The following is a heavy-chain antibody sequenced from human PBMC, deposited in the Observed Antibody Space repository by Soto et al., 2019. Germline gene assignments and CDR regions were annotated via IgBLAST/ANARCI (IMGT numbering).Heavy chain of an antibody. CDR3: ARDRLSGAPSDY. V-gene: IGHV3-74*01. J-gene: IGHJ4*02. CDR1: GFTFSNYW. CDR2: INSDGSGT. D-gene: IGHD7-27*01. Sequence: EVQLVESGGGLVQPGGSLRLSCAASGFTFSNYWMHWVRQAPGKGLVWVSRINSDGSGTSYADSVKGRFTISRDNAKNTLYLQMKSLRADDTAVYYCARDRLSGAPSDYWGQGTLVTVSS.